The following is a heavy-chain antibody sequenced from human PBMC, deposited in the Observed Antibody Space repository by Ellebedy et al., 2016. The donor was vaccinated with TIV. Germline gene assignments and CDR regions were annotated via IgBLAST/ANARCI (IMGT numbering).Heavy chain of an antibody. CDR1: GFAVSTNY. V-gene: IGHV3-53*01. J-gene: IGHJ4*02. D-gene: IGHD2-2*01. Sequence: GESLKISCAVSGFAVSTNYMTWVRQAPGKGLECVSFINNGGVSYYVDSVRGRFSLSRDNSKNMVYLQMNSLRAEDTAVYYCVRAGGRHSTGSGFYWGQGTRVTVST. CDR2: INNGGVS. CDR3: VRAGGRHSTGSGFY.